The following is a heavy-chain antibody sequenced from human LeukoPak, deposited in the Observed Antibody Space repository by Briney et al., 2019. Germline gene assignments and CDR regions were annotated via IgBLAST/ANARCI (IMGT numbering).Heavy chain of an antibody. V-gene: IGHV3-74*01. Sequence: TGGSLRLSCAASGFTFSTYWMHWVRQAPGKGLLWVSRISSDESSTSYADSVKGRFTISRDNARNTLYLQMSSLRAEDTAVYYCARGPGGGATVSFDYWGQGTLVTVSS. CDR1: GFTFSTYW. CDR2: ISSDESST. CDR3: ARGPGGGATVSFDY. J-gene: IGHJ4*02. D-gene: IGHD1-26*01.